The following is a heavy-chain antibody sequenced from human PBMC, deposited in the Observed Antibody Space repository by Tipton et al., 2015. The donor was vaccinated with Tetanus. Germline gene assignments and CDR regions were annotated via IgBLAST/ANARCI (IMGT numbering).Heavy chain of an antibody. Sequence: QLVQSGAEVKKPGASVKVSCKASEYTFTGYYIYWVRQAPGQGLEWMGWIEPNSGGTVYVQKFHGRVTKNRDTCSSTAYMVLRSLRSDDTAVYYGARHRVDYIYYGMDVWGPGTTVPVS. J-gene: IGHJ6*02. D-gene: IGHD3-16*01. CDR1: EYTFTGYY. CDR2: IEPNSGGT. CDR3: ARHRVDYIYYGMDV. V-gene: IGHV1-2*02.